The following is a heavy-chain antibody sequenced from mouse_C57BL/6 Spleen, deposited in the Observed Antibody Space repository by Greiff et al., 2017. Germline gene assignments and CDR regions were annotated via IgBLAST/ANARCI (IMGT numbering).Heavy chain of an antibody. J-gene: IGHJ2*02. Sequence: VQLQQSGAELAKPGASVKLSCKASGYTFTSYWMHWVKQRPGQGLEWIGNINPSSGYTEYNQKFKDKATLTADKSSSTAYMQLSSLTYEDTAVYCFAREERDYWGQGTSLTVSS. CDR2: INPSSGYT. CDR3: AREERDY. V-gene: IGHV1-7*01. CDR1: GYTFTSYW.